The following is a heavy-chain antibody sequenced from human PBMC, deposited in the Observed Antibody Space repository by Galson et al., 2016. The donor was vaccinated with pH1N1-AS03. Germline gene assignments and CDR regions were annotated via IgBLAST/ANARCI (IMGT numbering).Heavy chain of an antibody. Sequence: SLRLSCAASGFIFRNVWMTWVRQAPGKRLEWVGHIKSEGDAGGASHHAAPVKGSTTIAREATENTHYLQMTSLKSEDTGVYYCTTADGSGTSEFDYWGQGAMVTVSS. J-gene: IGHJ4*01. D-gene: IGHD3-10*01. CDR2: IKSEGDAGGAS. CDR1: GFIFRNVW. CDR3: TTADGSGTSEFDY. V-gene: IGHV3-15*01.